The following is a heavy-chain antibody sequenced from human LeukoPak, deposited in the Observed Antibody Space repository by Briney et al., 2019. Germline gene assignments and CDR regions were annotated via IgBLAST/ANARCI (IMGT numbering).Heavy chain of an antibody. CDR2: IYPGDSDT. CDR3: ARIAARRSHYYYYYKDV. V-gene: IGHV5-51*01. J-gene: IGHJ6*03. Sequence: HGESLKISCKGSGYSFTSYWIGWVRQMPGKGLEWVGIIYPGDSDTRYSPSFQGQVTISADKSISTAYLQWSSLKASDTAMYYCARIAARRSHYYYYYKDVWGKGTTVTVSS. D-gene: IGHD6-6*01. CDR1: GYSFTSYW.